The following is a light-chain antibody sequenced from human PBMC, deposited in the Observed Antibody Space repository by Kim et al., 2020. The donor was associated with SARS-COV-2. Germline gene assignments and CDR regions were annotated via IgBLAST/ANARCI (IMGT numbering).Light chain of an antibody. J-gene: IGKJ1*01. CDR2: DAS. Sequence: EIVLTQSPDTLSLSPGERATLSCRASQSVTKNYLAWYQQKSGQAPRLLIYDASSRATGIPDRFSGSGSGTDFTLTISRLEPEDFAVYYCQQCSYSPRTFGQGTKVDIK. CDR3: QQCSYSPRT. CDR1: QSVTKNY. V-gene: IGKV3-20*01.